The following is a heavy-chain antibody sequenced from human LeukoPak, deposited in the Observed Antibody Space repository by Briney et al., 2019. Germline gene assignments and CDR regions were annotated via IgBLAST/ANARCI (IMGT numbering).Heavy chain of an antibody. D-gene: IGHD2-15*01. CDR3: TRGVAQHCSGGSCSSTYWYFDL. Sequence: LVASVKVSCKASGGTFSTFGISWVRQAPGQGLEWMGWINPNSGGTNYAQKFEGRVTMTSDTSISTAYMDLSRLRSDDTAVYYCTRGVAQHCSGGSCSSTYWYFDLWGRGTLVTVSS. CDR1: GGTFSTFG. J-gene: IGHJ2*01. CDR2: INPNSGGT. V-gene: IGHV1-2*03.